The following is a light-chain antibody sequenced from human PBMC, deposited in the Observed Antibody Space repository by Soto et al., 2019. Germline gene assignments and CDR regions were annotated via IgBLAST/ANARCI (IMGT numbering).Light chain of an antibody. V-gene: IGKV2-30*01. CDR2: RVS. Sequence: DVVMTQSPLSLPVTLGQPASISCRSSQSLVSSDGDTYLHWFQQRPGQSPRRLIYRVSNRDSAVPDRFSGSGSGTDFTLSISRVEADDVGVYYCLQGTHWPPTFGGGPRWKSN. CDR3: LQGTHWPPT. J-gene: IGKJ4*01. CDR1: QSLVSSDGDTY.